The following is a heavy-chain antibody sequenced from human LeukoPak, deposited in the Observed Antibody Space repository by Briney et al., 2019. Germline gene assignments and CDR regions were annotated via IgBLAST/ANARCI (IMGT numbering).Heavy chain of an antibody. V-gene: IGHV3-66*01. J-gene: IGHJ3*02. D-gene: IGHD1-1*01. CDR3: ARGTTNAHDAFDI. CDR1: GFTFSSYS. CDR2: IYSGGST. Sequence: GGSLRLSCAASGFTFSSYSMNWVRQAPGKGLEWVSVIYSGGSTYYADSVKGRFTISRDNSKNTLYLQMNSLRAEDTAVYYCARGTTNAHDAFDIWGQGTMVTVSS.